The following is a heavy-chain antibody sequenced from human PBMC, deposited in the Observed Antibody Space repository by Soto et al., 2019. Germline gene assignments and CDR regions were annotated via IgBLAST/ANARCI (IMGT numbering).Heavy chain of an antibody. CDR3: ARARRGARRGCLDY. V-gene: IGHV4-39*07. J-gene: IGHJ4*02. D-gene: IGHD1-1*01. CDR2: IYYSGST. CDR1: GGSISSSSYY. Sequence: PSETLSLTCTVSGGSISSSSYYWGWIRQPPGKGLEWIGSIYYSGSTYYNPSLKSRVTISVDTSKNQFSLKLSSVTAADTAVYYCARARRGARRGCLDYWGQGTLVTVS.